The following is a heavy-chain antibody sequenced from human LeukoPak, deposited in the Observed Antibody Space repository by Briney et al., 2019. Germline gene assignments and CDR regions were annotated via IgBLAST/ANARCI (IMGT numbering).Heavy chain of an antibody. CDR1: GYTLTELS. Sequence: ASVKVSCKVSGYTLTELSMHWVRQAPGKGLEWMGGFDPEDGETIYAQKFQGRVTMTEDTSTDTAYMELSSLRSGDTAVYYCATDLIFFSVGDSSRESDYWGQGTLVTVSS. D-gene: IGHD6-13*01. CDR2: FDPEDGET. J-gene: IGHJ4*02. V-gene: IGHV1-24*01. CDR3: ATDLIFFSVGDSSRESDY.